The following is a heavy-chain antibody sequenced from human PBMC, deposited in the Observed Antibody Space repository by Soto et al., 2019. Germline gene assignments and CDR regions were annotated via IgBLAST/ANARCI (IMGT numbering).Heavy chain of an antibody. Sequence: QVQLVQSGAEVKKPGSSVKVSCKASGGTFSSYAINWVRQAPGQGLEWMGGIIPIFGTADYAQKFQGRVTITEDESKSTAYMELSSLRSEDTAVYYCARAVAGGVYYYYGMDVWGQGTTVTVSS. D-gene: IGHD6-19*01. CDR1: GGTFSSYA. J-gene: IGHJ6*02. CDR3: ARAVAGGVYYYYGMDV. V-gene: IGHV1-69*12. CDR2: IIPIFGTA.